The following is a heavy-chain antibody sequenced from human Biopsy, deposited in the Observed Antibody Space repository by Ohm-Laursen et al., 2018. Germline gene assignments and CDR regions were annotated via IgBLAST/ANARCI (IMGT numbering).Heavy chain of an antibody. CDR2: ISYSGST. V-gene: IGHV4-59*08. Sequence: GTLSLTCSVSGGSISSSYWSWIRQPPGKGLEWIGYISYSGSTSYNPSPKSRVTISADTSKDNLPLTLCSLTAADTAVYFCAKQWSYYESFTQHYRGDFDYWGQGTLVIVSS. CDR1: GGSISSSY. J-gene: IGHJ4*02. CDR3: AKQWSYYESFTQHYRGDFDY. D-gene: IGHD3-16*01.